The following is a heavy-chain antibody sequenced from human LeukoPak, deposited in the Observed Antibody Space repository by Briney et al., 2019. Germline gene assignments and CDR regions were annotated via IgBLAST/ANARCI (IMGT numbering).Heavy chain of an antibody. CDR1: GYTFTGYY. D-gene: IGHD6-19*01. J-gene: IGHJ4*02. CDR2: INPNSGDT. V-gene: IGHV1-2*02. CDR3: ARAIAVAAFDY. Sequence: ASVKVSCKASGYTFTGYYKHWVRQAPGQGLEWMGWINPNSGDTNYAQKFQGRVTMTRDTSISTAYMELSRLRSDDTAVYYCARAIAVAAFDYWGQGTLVTVSS.